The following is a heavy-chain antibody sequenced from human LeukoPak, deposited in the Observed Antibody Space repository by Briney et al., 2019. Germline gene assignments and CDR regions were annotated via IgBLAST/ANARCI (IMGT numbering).Heavy chain of an antibody. V-gene: IGHV3-23*01. J-gene: IGHJ4*02. CDR1: GFTFSSYV. D-gene: IGHD6-13*01. Sequence: GGSLRLSCAASGFTFSSYVMSWVRQAPGKGLEWVSAISGSGGSTYYADSVKGRFTISRDNSKNTLYLQMSSLRAEDTAVYYCAKAPLGIAAAGIFFDYWGQGTLVTVSS. CDR3: AKAPLGIAAAGIFFDY. CDR2: ISGSGGST.